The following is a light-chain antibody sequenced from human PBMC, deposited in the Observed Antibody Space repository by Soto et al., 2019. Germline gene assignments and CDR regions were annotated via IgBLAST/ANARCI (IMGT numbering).Light chain of an antibody. Sequence: EIVLTQSPVTLSFSPGERATLSCRASRSFASSYLGWYQQKPGQAPRLLIYAASTRATGIPDRFSGSGSATDFTHAISRLEPEDSAVYYCQHYDSSPPYTFGQGTKLEIK. V-gene: IGKV3-20*01. J-gene: IGKJ2*01. CDR1: RSFASSY. CDR2: AAS. CDR3: QHYDSSPPYT.